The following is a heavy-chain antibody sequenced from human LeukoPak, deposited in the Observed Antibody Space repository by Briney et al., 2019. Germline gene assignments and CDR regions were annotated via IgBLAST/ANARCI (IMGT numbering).Heavy chain of an antibody. Sequence: SETLSLTCTVSGYSISSGYYWGWIRQPPGKGLEWIGSIYHSGSTYYNPSLKSRVTISVDTSKNQFSLKLSSVTAADTAVYYXXXEPSYYDFWSGYYPSHNWFDPWGQGTLVTVSS. CDR3: XXEPSYYDFWSGYYPSHNWFDP. V-gene: IGHV4-38-2*02. CDR2: IYHSGST. D-gene: IGHD3-3*01. CDR1: GYSISSGYY. J-gene: IGHJ5*02.